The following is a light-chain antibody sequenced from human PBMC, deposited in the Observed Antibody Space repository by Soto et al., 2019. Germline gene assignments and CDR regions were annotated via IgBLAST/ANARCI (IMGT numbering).Light chain of an antibody. CDR3: QQRSNWPIT. J-gene: IGKJ5*01. V-gene: IGKV3-11*01. CDR1: RSVSSY. CDR2: DAS. Sequence: DIVLTQSPATLSLSPGESATLSFRATRSVSSYLAWYQQKPGQAPRLLIYDASSRPTDIPARFSGSGSGTDFTLTISSLEPEDFALYYCQQRSNWPITFGQGTRLEIK.